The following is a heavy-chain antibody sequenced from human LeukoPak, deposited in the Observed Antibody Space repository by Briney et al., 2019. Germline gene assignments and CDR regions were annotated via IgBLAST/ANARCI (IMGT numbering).Heavy chain of an antibody. D-gene: IGHD6-19*01. V-gene: IGHV4-59*08. CDR3: TRGYNSGWHDY. J-gene: IGHJ4*02. CDR1: GASITSHY. CDR2: IYNSGST. Sequence: SETLSLTCSVSGASITSHYWSWIRQPPGKGPECIGYIYNSGSTNYNPSLKSRVTISIDTSKNQFSLRLSSVTAADTAVYYCTRGYNSGWHDYRGQGTLVTVSS.